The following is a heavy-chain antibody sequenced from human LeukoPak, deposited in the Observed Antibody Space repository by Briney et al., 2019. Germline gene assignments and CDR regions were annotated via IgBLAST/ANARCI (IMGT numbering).Heavy chain of an antibody. J-gene: IGHJ4*02. CDR2: IYHSGTT. D-gene: IGHD3-9*01. V-gene: IGHV4-38-2*02. Sequence: PSETLSLTCTVSNYPITSGYYWGWIRQPPGKGLEWIGSIYHSGTTYYSPSLKSRVTISVDTSKNQFSLNLSSVTAADTAVYYCARVSRGYDILYWGQGTLVTVSS. CDR3: ARVSRGYDILY. CDR1: NYPITSGYY.